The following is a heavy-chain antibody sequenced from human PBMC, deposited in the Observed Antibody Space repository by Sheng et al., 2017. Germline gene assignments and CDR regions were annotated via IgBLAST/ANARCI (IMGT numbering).Heavy chain of an antibody. J-gene: IGHJ4*02. CDR3: AKGRTDLDY. CDR2: ISDSGGSTS. V-gene: IGHV3-23*04. CDR1: GFTFSSYA. Sequence: EVQLVESGGGLVQPGGSLRLSCAASGFTFSSYAMSWVRQAPGEGLEWVSAISDSGGSTSYYADSVKGRFTISRDNSKNTLYLQMNSLRVEDTAVYYCAKGRTDLDYWGQGNPGHRLL.